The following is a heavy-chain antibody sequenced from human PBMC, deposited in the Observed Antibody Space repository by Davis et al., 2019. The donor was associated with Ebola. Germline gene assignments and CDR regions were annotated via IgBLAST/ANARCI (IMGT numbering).Heavy chain of an antibody. CDR2: ISGSGGST. Sequence: GGSLRLSCAASGFTFSSYAMSWVRQAPGKGLEWVSAISGSGGSTYYADSVKGRFTISRDNSKNSLYLQMNSLRAEDTAVYYCARDGTYYDFWSGYERYYFDYWGQGTLVTVSS. D-gene: IGHD3-3*01. J-gene: IGHJ4*02. V-gene: IGHV3-23*01. CDR1: GFTFSSYA. CDR3: ARDGTYYDFWSGYERYYFDY.